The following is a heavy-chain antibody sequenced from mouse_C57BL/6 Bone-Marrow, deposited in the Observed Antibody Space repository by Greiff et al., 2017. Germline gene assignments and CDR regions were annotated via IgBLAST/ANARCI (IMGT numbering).Heavy chain of an antibody. V-gene: IGHV14-1*01. CDR3: TTAGHYYGSSPRYWYFDV. Sequence: EVQLQQSGAELVRPGASVKLSCTASGFNIKDYYMHWVKQRPEQGLEWIGRIDPEDGDTEYAPKFQGKATMTADTSSNTAYLQLSSLTSQDTAVFYCTTAGHYYGSSPRYWYFDVGGTGTPVTVSS. CDR1: GFNIKDYY. CDR2: IDPEDGDT. D-gene: IGHD1-1*01. J-gene: IGHJ1*03.